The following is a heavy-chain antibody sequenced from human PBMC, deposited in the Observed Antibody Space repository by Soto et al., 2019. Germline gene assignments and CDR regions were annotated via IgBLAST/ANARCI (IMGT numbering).Heavy chain of an antibody. CDR3: AQMWFGELWHGMDV. V-gene: IGHV1-69*02. Sequence: QLVQSGAEVKKPGSSVKVSCKASGGDFLSYTISWVRQAPGQGPEWMGTIIPILDVAKNAQKFQGRVAMTADKATSTVYMELRSLISDDTAVYYCAQMWFGELWHGMDVWGQGTTITVSS. D-gene: IGHD3-10*01. J-gene: IGHJ6*02. CDR1: GGDFLSYT. CDR2: IIPILDVA.